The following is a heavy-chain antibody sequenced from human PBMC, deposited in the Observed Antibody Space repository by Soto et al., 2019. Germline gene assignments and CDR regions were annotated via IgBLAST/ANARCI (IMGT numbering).Heavy chain of an antibody. CDR3: ARDVAGKNWFDP. CDR1: GFTFSHYA. CDR2: ISYDGSKK. Sequence: QVQLVESGGGVVQPGRSLRLSCAASGFTFSHYAMHWVRQAPGKGLEWVAIISYDGSKKYYGDSVKGRFTISRDNSKNTPYLQINSLRVEDTAVYYCARDVAGKNWFDPWGQGTQVTVSS. V-gene: IGHV3-30-3*01. D-gene: IGHD6-19*01. J-gene: IGHJ5*02.